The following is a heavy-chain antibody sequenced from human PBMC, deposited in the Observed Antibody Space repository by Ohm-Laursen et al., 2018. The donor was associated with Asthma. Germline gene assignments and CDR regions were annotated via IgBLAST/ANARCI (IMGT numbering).Heavy chain of an antibody. CDR1: GYTFTSYG. CDR2: ISAYNGNT. V-gene: IGHV1-18*01. D-gene: IGHD3-22*01. CDR3: ARDEGRGPDSSGYYFLEYYGMDV. Sequence: ASVKVSCKASGYTFTSYGISWVRQAPGQGLEWMGWISAYNGNTNYAQKLQGRVTMTTDTSTSTAYMELRSLRSDDTAVYYCARDEGRGPDSSGYYFLEYYGMDVWGQGTTVTVSS. J-gene: IGHJ6*02.